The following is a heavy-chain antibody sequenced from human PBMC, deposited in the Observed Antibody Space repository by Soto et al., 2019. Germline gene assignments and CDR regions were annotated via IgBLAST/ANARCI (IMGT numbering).Heavy chain of an antibody. CDR3: TRGPYHWYFDL. Sequence: QVQLVESGGGVVQPGRSLRLSCAASGFTFSSYGMHWVRQAPGKGLEWVAVIWYDGSNKYYADSVKGRFTISRDNSKNTLYLQMNSLRAEDTAVYYCTRGPYHWYFDLGGRGTLFTVSS. CDR2: IWYDGSNK. J-gene: IGHJ2*01. V-gene: IGHV3-33*01. CDR1: GFTFSSYG.